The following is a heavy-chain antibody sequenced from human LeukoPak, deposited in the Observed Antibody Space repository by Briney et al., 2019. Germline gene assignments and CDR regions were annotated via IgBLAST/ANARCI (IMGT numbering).Heavy chain of an antibody. V-gene: IGHV1-2*02. CDR3: ARDGVVVPAATGLINFDY. CDR2: INPNTGGT. J-gene: IGHJ4*02. CDR1: GYTFTDYY. D-gene: IGHD2-2*01. Sequence: ASVKVSCKASGYTFTDYYMHWVRQAPGHGLEWMGWINPNTGGTNYAQKFQGRVTMTRDTSITTAYMELSRLTSDDTAVYYCARDGVVVPAATGLINFDYWGQGTLVTVSS.